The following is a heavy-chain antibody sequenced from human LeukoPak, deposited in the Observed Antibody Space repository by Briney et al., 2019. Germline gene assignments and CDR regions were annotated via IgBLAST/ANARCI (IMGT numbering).Heavy chain of an antibody. CDR2: INYSGST. D-gene: IGHD3-22*01. J-gene: IGHJ5*02. CDR1: GGSFSGYY. V-gene: IGHV4-34*01. CDR3: ARRVSSGYYSNNWFDP. Sequence: PSETLSLTCAVYGGSFSGYYWSWIRQPPGEGLEWIGEINYSGSTNYNPSLKSRVTISVDTSKNQFSLKLSSVTAADTAVYYCARRVSSGYYSNNWFDPWGQGTLVTVSS.